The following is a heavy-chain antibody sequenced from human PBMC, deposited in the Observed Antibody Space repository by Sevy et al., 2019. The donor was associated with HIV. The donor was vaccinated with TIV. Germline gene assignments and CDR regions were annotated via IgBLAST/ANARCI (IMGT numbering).Heavy chain of an antibody. Sequence: GGSLRLSCAASGFTFSNAWMSWVRQAPGKGLEWVGRIKSKTDGGTTDYAAPVKGRFTISRDDSKNTPYLQMNSLKTEDTAVYYCTTGLLTPLAARQDYYYYYMDVWGKGTTVTVSS. CDR1: GFTFSNAW. CDR2: IKSKTDGGTT. CDR3: TTGLLTPLAARQDYYYYYMDV. V-gene: IGHV3-15*01. J-gene: IGHJ6*03. D-gene: IGHD6-6*01.